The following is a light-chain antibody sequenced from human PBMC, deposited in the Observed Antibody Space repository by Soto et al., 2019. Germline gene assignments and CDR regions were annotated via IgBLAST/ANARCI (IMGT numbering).Light chain of an antibody. J-gene: IGLJ1*01. V-gene: IGLV2-14*01. CDR2: EVT. CDR1: SSDVGGYNY. CDR3: SSYTGSSTLYV. Sequence: QSVLTQPRSVSGSPGQSVTISCTGTSSDVGGYNYVSWNQQHPGKAPKLMIYEVTNRPSGVSHRFSGSKSGNTASLTISGLQADDEADYYCSSYTGSSTLYVFGTGTKVTVL.